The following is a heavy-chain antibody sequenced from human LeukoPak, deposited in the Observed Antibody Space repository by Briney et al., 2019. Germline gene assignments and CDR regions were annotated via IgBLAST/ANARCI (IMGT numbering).Heavy chain of an antibody. D-gene: IGHD3-3*01. V-gene: IGHV4-39*01. CDR1: RGSISSSTYY. J-gene: IGHJ4*02. CDR2: IYYSGST. CDR3: ASQLFPLGVSGFDY. Sequence: SETLSLTCTVSRGSISSSTYYWGWTRQPPGKGMEWIGTIYYSGSTYYNTSLKSPVTISVDTSKNQFSLKLSSVTAADTAVYYCASQLFPLGVSGFDYWGQGTLVTVSS.